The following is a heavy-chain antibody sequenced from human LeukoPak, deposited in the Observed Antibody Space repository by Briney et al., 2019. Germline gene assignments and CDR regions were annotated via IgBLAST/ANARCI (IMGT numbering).Heavy chain of an antibody. Sequence: GGSLRISCAASGFTVNSNYMSWVRQAPGKGLEWVSVFYRGGNTVYADSVRGRFTISRDSSKNTVYLQMNSLSAEDTAIYYCAREARYGSGWHFDSWGRGTLVTVSS. D-gene: IGHD6-19*01. CDR3: AREARYGSGWHFDS. CDR1: GFTVNSNY. J-gene: IGHJ4*02. V-gene: IGHV3-53*05. CDR2: FYRGGNT.